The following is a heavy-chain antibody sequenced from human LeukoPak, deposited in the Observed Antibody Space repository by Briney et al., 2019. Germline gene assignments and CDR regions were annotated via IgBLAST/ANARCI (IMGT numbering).Heavy chain of an antibody. CDR1: GFTFSSYW. J-gene: IGHJ3*02. D-gene: IGHD6-19*01. CDR3: ARLMEQWLVLGDAFDI. Sequence: PGGSLRLSCAASGFTFSSYWMHWVRQAPGKGLVWVSRINSDGSNTSYADSVKGRFTISRDNAKNTLYLQMNSLRAEDTAVYYCARLMEQWLVLGDAFDIWGQGTMVTVSS. CDR2: INSDGSNT. V-gene: IGHV3-74*01.